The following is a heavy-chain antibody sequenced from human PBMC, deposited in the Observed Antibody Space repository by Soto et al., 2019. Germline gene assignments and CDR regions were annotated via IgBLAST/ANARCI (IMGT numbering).Heavy chain of an antibody. CDR3: ATRNYYDSRGYYYFYYYFDY. J-gene: IGHJ4*02. V-gene: IGHV3-23*01. Sequence: GGSLRLSCAASGLTFSSYAMSWVRQAPGKGLEWVSGISGSGTSAYYADSVKGRFTISRDNSKNTLYLQMNSLRAEDTAVYYCATRNYYDSRGYYYFYYYFDYWGQGTLVTVSS. CDR2: ISGSGTSA. D-gene: IGHD3-22*01. CDR1: GLTFSSYA.